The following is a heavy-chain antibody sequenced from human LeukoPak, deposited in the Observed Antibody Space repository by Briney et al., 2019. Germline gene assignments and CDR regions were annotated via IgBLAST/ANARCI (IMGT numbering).Heavy chain of an antibody. D-gene: IGHD6-13*01. CDR2: IDTSGNT. CDR3: ARVSSSWCQDWCFDL. J-gene: IGHJ2*01. CDR1: GGSISSYY. V-gene: IGHV4-4*07. Sequence: SETLSLTCTVSGGSISSYYWSWIRQPAGKGLEWIGRIDTSGNTNYKPSLKSRVTMSVDTSKNQFSLKLSSVTAADTAVYYCARVSSSWCQDWCFDLWGRGTLVTVSS.